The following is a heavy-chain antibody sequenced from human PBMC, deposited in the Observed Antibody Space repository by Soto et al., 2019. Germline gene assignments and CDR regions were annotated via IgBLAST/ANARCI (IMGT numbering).Heavy chain of an antibody. J-gene: IGHJ3*02. D-gene: IGHD6-19*01. CDR3: AREGSSGWYGRDAFDI. Sequence: SETLSLTCAVYGGSFSGYYWSWIRQPPGKGLEWIGEINHSGSTNYNPSLKSRVTISVDTSKNQFSLKLSSVTAADTAVYYCAREGSSGWYGRDAFDIWGQGTMVTVSS. CDR1: GGSFSGYY. V-gene: IGHV4-34*01. CDR2: INHSGST.